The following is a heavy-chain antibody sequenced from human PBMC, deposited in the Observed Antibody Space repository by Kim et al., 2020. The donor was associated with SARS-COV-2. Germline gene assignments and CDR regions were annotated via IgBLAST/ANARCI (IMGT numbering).Heavy chain of an antibody. Sequence: SHPSLESRVTISVDTSKNQFSLILSSVTAADTAVYYCARRIAAAPDWFDPWGQGTLVTVSS. D-gene: IGHD6-13*01. CDR3: ARRIAAAPDWFDP. J-gene: IGHJ5*02. V-gene: IGHV4-31*02.